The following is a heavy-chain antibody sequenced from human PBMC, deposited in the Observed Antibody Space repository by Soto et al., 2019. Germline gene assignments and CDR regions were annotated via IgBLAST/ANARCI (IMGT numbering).Heavy chain of an antibody. CDR1: GCRFTSYW. V-gene: IGHV5-10-1*01. Sequence: GESLKISCKGAGCRFTSYWISWVRKLPGKGLEWMGRIDPSDSSTNYSPSFQGHVTISADKSISTAYLQWSSLKASDTAMYYCARPATGSPYDAFDIWGQGTVVTV. CDR2: IDPSDSST. J-gene: IGHJ3*02. CDR3: ARPATGSPYDAFDI. D-gene: IGHD3-9*01.